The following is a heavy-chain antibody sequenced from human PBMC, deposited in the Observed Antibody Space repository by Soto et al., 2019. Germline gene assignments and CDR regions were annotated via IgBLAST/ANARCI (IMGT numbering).Heavy chain of an antibody. Sequence: QVQLVQSGAEVKKPGSSVKVSCKASGGTFSNYAISWVRQAPGQGLEWMGGIIPIFGTANYAQKFQGRVTITADESTSTADMELSSLRSEDTAVYYCAAHMTTVGYYYTMDVWGQGTTVTVSS. J-gene: IGHJ6*02. V-gene: IGHV1-69*12. CDR3: AAHMTTVGYYYTMDV. D-gene: IGHD4-4*01. CDR1: GGTFSNYA. CDR2: IIPIFGTA.